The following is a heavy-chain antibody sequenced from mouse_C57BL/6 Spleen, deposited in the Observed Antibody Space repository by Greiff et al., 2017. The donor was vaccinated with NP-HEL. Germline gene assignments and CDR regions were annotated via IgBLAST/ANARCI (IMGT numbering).Heavy chain of an antibody. D-gene: IGHD5-1-1*01. J-gene: IGHJ1*03. CDR3: ARRSYTSDFDV. CDR1: GFTFSSYG. Sequence: DVMLVESGGDLVKPGGSLKLSCAASGFTFSSYGMSWVRQTPDKRLEWVATISSGGSYTYYPDSVKGRFTISRDNAKNTLYLQMSSLKSEDTAMYYCARRSYTSDFDVWGTGTTVTVSS. V-gene: IGHV5-6*02. CDR2: ISSGGSYT.